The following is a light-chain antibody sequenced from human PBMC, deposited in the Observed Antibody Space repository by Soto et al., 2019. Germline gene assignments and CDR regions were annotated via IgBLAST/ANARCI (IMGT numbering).Light chain of an antibody. J-gene: IGKJ1*01. V-gene: IGKV3-15*01. CDR3: QQYNNWPPWT. CDR1: QSVSSN. CDR2: GAS. Sequence: EIVMTQSPATLSVSPGERATLSCRASQSVSSNLAWYQQKPGQAPRLLSYGASTRATGIPARFSGSGAGTESTPTISSLQSEDFAVYYCQQYNNWPPWTFGQGTKVEIK.